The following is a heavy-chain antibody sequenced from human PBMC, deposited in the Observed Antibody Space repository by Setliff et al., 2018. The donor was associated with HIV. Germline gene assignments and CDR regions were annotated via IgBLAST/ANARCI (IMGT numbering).Heavy chain of an antibody. J-gene: IGHJ4*02. Sequence: LRLSCAASGFTFSSYAMGWVRQAPGKGLEWVSTVGAVGAPTHYAESVKGRFTISKDNSKNTLYLQMSSLRDEDTAVYYCVRGSGYYYFDNWGQGTLVTVSS. CDR1: GFTFSSYA. CDR2: VGAVGAPT. D-gene: IGHD3-22*01. CDR3: VRGSGYYYFDN. V-gene: IGHV3-23*01.